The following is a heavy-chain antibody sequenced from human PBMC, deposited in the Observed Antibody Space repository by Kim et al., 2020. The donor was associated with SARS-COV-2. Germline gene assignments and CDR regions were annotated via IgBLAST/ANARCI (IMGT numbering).Heavy chain of an antibody. J-gene: IGHJ4*02. CDR2: LSDNGGST. CDR3: AKEGPADWLLSPGGYYFDD. V-gene: IGHV3-23*01. D-gene: IGHD3-9*01. Sequence: GGSLRLSCAASGFSFSNYGLSWVRQVPGKGLEWVSSLSDNGGSTNYADSVKGRFTISRDNSKNTLYLQLNSLRAEDTAVYYCAKEGPADWLLSPGGYYFDDWGQGTPVTVPS. CDR1: GFSFSNYG.